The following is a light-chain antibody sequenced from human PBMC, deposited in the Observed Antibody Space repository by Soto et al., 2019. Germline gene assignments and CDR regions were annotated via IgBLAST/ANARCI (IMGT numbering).Light chain of an antibody. J-gene: IGKJ1*01. CDR1: QSVSTY. Sequence: DFQMTQSPSTLSASVGDRVTITCRASQSVSTYLAWYQQKAGQAPKLLIHGASSLESGVPARFSGSGSGTEFTLTISSPQPDDFATYFCQQYNGYSPWAFGQGTKVE. V-gene: IGKV1-5*01. CDR3: QQYNGYSPWA. CDR2: GAS.